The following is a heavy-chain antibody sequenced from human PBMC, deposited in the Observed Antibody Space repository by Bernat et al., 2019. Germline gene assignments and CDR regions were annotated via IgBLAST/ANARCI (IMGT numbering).Heavy chain of an antibody. J-gene: IGHJ5*02. V-gene: IGHV1-18*01. D-gene: IGHD6-19*01. CDR3: GRVYGGWYDTNWFDP. CDR2: ISAYNGNT. CDR1: GYTFTSYG. Sequence: QVQLVQSGAEVKKPGASVKVSCKASGYTFTSYGISWVRQAPGQGLEWMGWISAYNGNTNYAQKLQGRVTMTTDTSTSTGYMKLRSLRSDDTAVYYCGRVYGGWYDTNWFDPWGQGTLVTVSS.